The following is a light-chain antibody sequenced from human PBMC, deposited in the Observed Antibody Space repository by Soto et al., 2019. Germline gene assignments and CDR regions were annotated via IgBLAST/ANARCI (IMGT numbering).Light chain of an antibody. CDR2: GAS. V-gene: IGKV3-15*01. CDR1: QSVSSN. J-gene: IGKJ1*01. CDR3: QQYNNWPGGT. Sequence: EIVMTQSPATLSVSPGERATLSCRASQSVSSNLAWYQQKPGQAPRLLIYGASTRATGIPARFSGSGSGTEFTLTISSLQSEDFAVYYCQQYNNWPGGTFGQGTKVKSN.